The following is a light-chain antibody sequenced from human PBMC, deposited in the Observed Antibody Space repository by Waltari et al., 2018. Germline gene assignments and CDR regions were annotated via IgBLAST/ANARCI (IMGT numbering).Light chain of an antibody. Sequence: QSVLTQPPSASGTPGQRVTISCSGSSSNIGSNTVNWYQQLPGTAPKLRIYSNNQRRSGVPDRFSGSKSGTSASRAISWLQSEDEADDYCAAWDDSLNGYVFGTGTKVTVL. CDR2: SNN. CDR3: AAWDDSLNGYV. J-gene: IGLJ1*01. CDR1: SSNIGSNT. V-gene: IGLV1-44*01.